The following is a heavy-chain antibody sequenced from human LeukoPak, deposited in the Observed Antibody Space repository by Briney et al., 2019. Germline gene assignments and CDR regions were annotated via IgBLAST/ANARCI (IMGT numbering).Heavy chain of an antibody. CDR1: GGSVSSNGHY. D-gene: IGHD3-3*01. CDR3: ARGSGMDFWSGYFGEYNFDY. Sequence: SETLSLTCTVSGGSVSSNGHYWNWIRQPPGKGLEWIGSIYYSGSTYYNPSLKSRVTISVDTSKNQFSLKLSSVTAADTAVYYCARGSGMDFWSGYFGEYNFDYWGQEPWSPSPQ. V-gene: IGHV4-39*01. J-gene: IGHJ4*01. CDR2: IYYSGST.